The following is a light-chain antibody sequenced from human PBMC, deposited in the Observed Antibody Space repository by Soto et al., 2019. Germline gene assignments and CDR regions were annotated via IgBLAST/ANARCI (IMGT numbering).Light chain of an antibody. CDR1: SSDVGGYNY. J-gene: IGLJ3*02. CDR2: DVS. V-gene: IGLV2-14*01. CDR3: SSYTSSSTLWV. Sequence: QSALTQPASVSGSPGQSITISCTGTSSDVGGYNYVSWYQQHPGKAPKLMIYDVSNRPSGVSNRFSGSKSGNTASLTISGLQAEDGADYYCSSYTSSSTLWVFGGGTKLTVL.